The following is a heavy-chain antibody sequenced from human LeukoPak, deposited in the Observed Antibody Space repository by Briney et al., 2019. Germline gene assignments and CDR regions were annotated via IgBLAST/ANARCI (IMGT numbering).Heavy chain of an antibody. V-gene: IGHV3-30*02. D-gene: IGHD3-10*01. CDR3: ARNHLGGGAMLRGAPH. CDR1: GFTFSSYG. Sequence: GGSLRLSCAASGFTFSSYGMHWVRQAPGKGLEWVAFIRYDGSNKYHADSVKGRFTVSRDNAKNSLYLQMNSLRAEDTAVYYCARNHLGGGAMLRGAPHWGQGTLVTVSS. J-gene: IGHJ4*02. CDR2: IRYDGSNK.